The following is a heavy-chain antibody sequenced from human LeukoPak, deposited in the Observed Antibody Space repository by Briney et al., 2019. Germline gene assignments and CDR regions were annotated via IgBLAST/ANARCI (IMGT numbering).Heavy chain of an antibody. CDR3: GREGCSGGSCYERELDY. D-gene: IGHD2-15*01. J-gene: IGHJ4*02. CDR2: ISYDGSNK. CDR1: GFTFSSYG. V-gene: IGHV3-30*03. Sequence: GGSLRLSCAASGFTFSSYGMHWVRQAPGKGLEWVAVISYDGSNKYDADSVKGRFTISRDNSKNALYLQMNSLRAEDTAVYYCGREGCSGGSCYERELDYWGQGTLVTVSS.